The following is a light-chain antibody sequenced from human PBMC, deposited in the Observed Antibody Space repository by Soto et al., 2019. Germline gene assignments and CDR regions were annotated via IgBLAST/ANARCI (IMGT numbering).Light chain of an antibody. V-gene: IGKV3-20*01. CDR1: QSVDSRY. CDR3: QQYGSSQWT. Sequence: ESVLTQSPGTLSLSPGERATLSCRASQSVDSRYLAWYQQKPGQAPRLLIYGASSRATGITERFSGSGSGTDFTLTISRLEPEDFAVYYCQQYGSSQWTFGQGTKVDIK. J-gene: IGKJ1*01. CDR2: GAS.